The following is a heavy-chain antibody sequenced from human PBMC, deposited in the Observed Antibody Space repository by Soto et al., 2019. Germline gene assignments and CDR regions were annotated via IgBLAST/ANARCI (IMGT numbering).Heavy chain of an antibody. J-gene: IGHJ4*02. CDR1: GYTFFSYG. D-gene: IGHD4-17*01. CDR2: ISAYNGDT. CDR3: ARTLYGDNVDY. Sequence: ASVKVSCKASGYTFFSYGISWVRQAPGQGLQWMGWISAYNGDTNYAQNLQGRVIMTTDTPTSTAYMELRSLRSDDTAVYYCARTLYGDNVDYWGQGTLVTVSS. V-gene: IGHV1-18*01.